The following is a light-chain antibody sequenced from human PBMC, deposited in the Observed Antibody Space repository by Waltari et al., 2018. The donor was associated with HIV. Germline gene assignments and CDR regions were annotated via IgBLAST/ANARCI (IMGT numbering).Light chain of an antibody. CDR1: SSNIADNY. J-gene: IGLJ3*02. CDR2: AYG. CDR3: ATWDHSLDGVV. V-gene: IGLV1-51*01. Sequence: QSVLTQPPSVSAAPGQKVSISCSGSSSNIADNYVSWYKRLPGAGPKLLTYAYGGRPPGTPGRFSASNSGTSATLVITGVQTEDEGDYFCATWDHSLDGVVFGGGTTLSVL.